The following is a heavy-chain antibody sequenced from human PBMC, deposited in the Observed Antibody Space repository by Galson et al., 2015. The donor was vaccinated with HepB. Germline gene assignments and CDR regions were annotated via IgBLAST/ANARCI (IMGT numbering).Heavy chain of an antibody. Sequence: QSGAEVKKPGESLKISCKGSGYSFTSYWIGWVRQMPGKGLEWMGIIYPGDSDTRYSPSFQGQVTISADKSISTAYLQWSSLKASDTAMYYCARRRYCSGGSCVAFDIWGQGTMVTVSS. V-gene: IGHV5-51*03. J-gene: IGHJ3*02. CDR3: ARRRYCSGGSCVAFDI. CDR2: IYPGDSDT. D-gene: IGHD2-15*01. CDR1: GYSFTSYW.